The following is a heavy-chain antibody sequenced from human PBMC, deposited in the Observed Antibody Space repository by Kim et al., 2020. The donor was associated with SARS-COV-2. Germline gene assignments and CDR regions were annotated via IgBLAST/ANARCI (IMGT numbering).Heavy chain of an antibody. Sequence: GGSLRLSCEGSGFTFSTNYMSWVRQAPGKGLEWVANIKYDGGDIDYVDSVKGRFTLSSDNAKNSLYLQMSSLRAEDPAVYYCARDRARTVGLRGRYFDY. V-gene: IGHV3-7*01. CDR3: ARDRARTVGLRGRYFDY. D-gene: IGHD3-10*01. J-gene: IGHJ4*03. CDR1: GFTFSTNY. CDR2: IKYDGGDI.